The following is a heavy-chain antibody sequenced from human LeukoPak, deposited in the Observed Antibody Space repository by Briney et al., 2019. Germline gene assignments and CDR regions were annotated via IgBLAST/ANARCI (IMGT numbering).Heavy chain of an antibody. CDR2: IYSRDVT. V-gene: IGHV3-53*01. J-gene: IGHJ6*03. D-gene: IGHD6-19*01. CDR1: GFSVSSNS. CDR3: ARVLAAIALRDYHYVDV. Sequence: GGSLRLSCAASGFSVSSNSMSWVRQAPGKGLECVSIIYSRDVTSYADSVKDRFTISRDSDKNTLFLQMDSLRSDDTAVYYCARVLAAIALRDYHYVDVWGKGATVFVSS.